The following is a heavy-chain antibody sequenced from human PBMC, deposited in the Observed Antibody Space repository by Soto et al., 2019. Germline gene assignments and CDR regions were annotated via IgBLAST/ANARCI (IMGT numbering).Heavy chain of an antibody. V-gene: IGHV3-23*01. CDR3: AKDIGDGSGAFDI. CDR2: ISGSGGST. D-gene: IGHD2-21*02. Sequence: GGSLSLSFAASGFTFSSYAMSWVRQVPGKGLEWVSAISGSGGSTYYADSVKGRFTISRDNSKNTLYLQMNSLRAEDTAVYYCAKDIGDGSGAFDIWGQGTMVTVSS. CDR1: GFTFSSYA. J-gene: IGHJ3*02.